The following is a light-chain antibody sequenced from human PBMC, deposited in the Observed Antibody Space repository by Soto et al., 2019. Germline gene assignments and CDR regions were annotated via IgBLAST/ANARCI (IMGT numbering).Light chain of an antibody. CDR2: DAS. J-gene: IGKJ1*01. CDR3: QQYDSFPWT. Sequence: DIQMTQSPSTLSASVGDRVTITCRASQGIYNLLAWYQQKPGKPPKLLIYDASGLDSGVPSRFSGSGYGTEFTLTISGLQPEDFATFYCQQYDSFPWTFGQGTKLDIK. V-gene: IGKV1-5*01. CDR1: QGIYNL.